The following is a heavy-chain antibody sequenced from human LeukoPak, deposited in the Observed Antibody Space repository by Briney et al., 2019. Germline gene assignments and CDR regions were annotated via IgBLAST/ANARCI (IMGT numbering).Heavy chain of an antibody. CDR2: IYYSGST. Sequence: PSETLSLTCTVSGGSISSYYRSWIRQPPGKGLEWIGCIYYSGSTNYNPSLKSRVTISVDTSKNQFSLKLSSVTAADTAVYYCARDRGLANYYYYGMDVWGQGTTVTVSS. CDR3: ARDRGLANYYYYGMDV. V-gene: IGHV4-59*01. D-gene: IGHD3-10*01. CDR1: GGSISSYY. J-gene: IGHJ6*02.